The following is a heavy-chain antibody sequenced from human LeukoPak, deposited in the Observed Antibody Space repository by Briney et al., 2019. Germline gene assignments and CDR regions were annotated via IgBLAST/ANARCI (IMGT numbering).Heavy chain of an antibody. D-gene: IGHD3-10*01. J-gene: IGHJ4*02. CDR3: ARTETYYYGSGNSQVVDY. V-gene: IGHV4-34*01. CDR2: INHSGST. CDR1: GGSFSGYY. Sequence: SETLSLTCAVYGGSFSGYYWSWTRQPPGKGLEWNGEINHSGSTNYNPSLKSRVTISVDTSKNQFSLKLSSVTAADTAVYYCARTETYYYGSGNSQVVDYWGQGTLVTVSS.